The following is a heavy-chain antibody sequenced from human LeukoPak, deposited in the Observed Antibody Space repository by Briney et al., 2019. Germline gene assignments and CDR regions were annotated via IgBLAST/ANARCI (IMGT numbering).Heavy chain of an antibody. V-gene: IGHV4-39*02. CDR1: GGSISSSSYY. Sequence: PSETLSLTCTVSGGSISSSSYYWGWIRQPPGKGLERIGSIYYSGSTYYNPSLKSRVTISVDTSKNQFSLKLSSVTAADTAVYYCARDLAVAGRDYWGQGTLVTVSS. J-gene: IGHJ4*02. D-gene: IGHD6-19*01. CDR2: IYYSGST. CDR3: ARDLAVAGRDY.